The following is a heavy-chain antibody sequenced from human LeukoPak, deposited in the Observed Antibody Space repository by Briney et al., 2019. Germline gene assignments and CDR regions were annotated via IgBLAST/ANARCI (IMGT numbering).Heavy chain of an antibody. Sequence: ASGKVSCKASGGTFSSYAISWVRQAPGQGLEWMGRIIPILGIANYAQKFQGRVTITADKSTSTAYMELSSLRSEDTAVYYCASGYCSSTSCYFYYWGQGTLVTVSS. D-gene: IGHD2-2*01. V-gene: IGHV1-69*04. CDR2: IIPILGIA. CDR1: GGTFSSYA. CDR3: ASGYCSSTSCYFYY. J-gene: IGHJ4*02.